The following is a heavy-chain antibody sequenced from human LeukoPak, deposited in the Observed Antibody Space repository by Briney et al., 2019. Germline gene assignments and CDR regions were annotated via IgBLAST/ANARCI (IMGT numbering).Heavy chain of an antibody. V-gene: IGHV1-2*02. CDR1: GYTFTGYY. Sequence: GASVKVSCKASGYTFTGYYMHWVRQAPGQGLEWMGWINPNSGGTNYAQKFQGRVTITRDTSISTAYMELSRLRSDDTAVYYCARDETYYDYVWGSYRPYYFDYWGQGTLVTVSS. J-gene: IGHJ4*02. CDR2: INPNSGGT. D-gene: IGHD3-16*02. CDR3: ARDETYYDYVWGSYRPYYFDY.